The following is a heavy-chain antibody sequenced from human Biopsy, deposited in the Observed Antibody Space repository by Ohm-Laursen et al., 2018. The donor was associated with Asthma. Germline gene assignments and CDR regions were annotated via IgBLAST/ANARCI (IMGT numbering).Heavy chain of an antibody. CDR2: ISYDGSNK. D-gene: IGHD3-3*01. CDR1: GFTFSSYG. Sequence: SLRLSCTASGFTFSSYGMHWVRQAPGKGLEWVAVISYDGSNKYYADSVKDRFTISRDNSKNTLYLQMNSLRAEDTAVYYCASQSSGPDFWSGYYYFDYWGQGTLVTVSS. J-gene: IGHJ4*02. CDR3: ASQSSGPDFWSGYYYFDY. V-gene: IGHV3-30*03.